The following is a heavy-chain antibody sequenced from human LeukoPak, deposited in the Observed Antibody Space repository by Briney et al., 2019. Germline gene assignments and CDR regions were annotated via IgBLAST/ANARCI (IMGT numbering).Heavy chain of an antibody. CDR1: GYSFTGYY. Sequence: GASVKVSCKASGYSFTGYYMHWVRRAPGQGLEWMGWINPNGGGTNYAQKFQGRVTMTRGTSISTAYMELSSLRSDDTAVYYCARGGTALTQNCFDSWGQGTLVTVSS. CDR3: ARGGTALTQNCFDS. V-gene: IGHV1-2*02. J-gene: IGHJ5*01. CDR2: INPNGGGT. D-gene: IGHD3-16*01.